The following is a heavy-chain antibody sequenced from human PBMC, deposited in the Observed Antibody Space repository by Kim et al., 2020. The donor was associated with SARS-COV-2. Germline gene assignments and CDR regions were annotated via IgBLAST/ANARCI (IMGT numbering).Heavy chain of an antibody. CDR3: ARAHYSCGYCSSTSRGGYFDY. CDR1: GGSFSGYY. V-gene: IGHV4-34*01. D-gene: IGHD2-2*01. Sequence: SETLSLTCAVYGGSFSGYYWSWIRQPPGKGLEWIGEINHSGSTNYNPSLKSRVTISVDTSKNQFSLKLSSVTAADTAVYYCARAHYSCGYCSSTSRGGYFDYWGQGTLVTVSS. J-gene: IGHJ4*02. CDR2: INHSGST.